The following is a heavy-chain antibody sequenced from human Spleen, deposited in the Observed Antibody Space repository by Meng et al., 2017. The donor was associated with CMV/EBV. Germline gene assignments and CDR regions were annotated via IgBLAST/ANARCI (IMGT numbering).Heavy chain of an antibody. CDR3: ARDRGLRETEDFDY. D-gene: IGHD4-17*01. CDR1: GFNLSSYG. J-gene: IGHJ4*01. Sequence: AYGFNLSSYGMNWVRQAPGKGLEWVSSISSSSGYVYYADSLKGRFNISGDNAKKSLYLQMNNLRAEDTAVYYCARDRGLRETEDFDYWGQGTLVTVSS. CDR2: ISSSSGYV. V-gene: IGHV3-21*01.